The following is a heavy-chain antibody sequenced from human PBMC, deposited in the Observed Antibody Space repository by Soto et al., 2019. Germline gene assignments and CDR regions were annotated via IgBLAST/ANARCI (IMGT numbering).Heavy chain of an antibody. Sequence: FSVNVSCKASVCTFSSYTVSWLRRATGKGLEWMGRIIPILGIANYAQKFQGRVTITADKSTSTAYMELSSLRSEDTAVYYCARDSLGVVVVAATYGMDVWGQGTTVTVSS. CDR1: VCTFSSYT. CDR2: IIPILGIA. D-gene: IGHD2-15*01. J-gene: IGHJ6*02. V-gene: IGHV1-69*04. CDR3: ARDSLGVVVVAATYGMDV.